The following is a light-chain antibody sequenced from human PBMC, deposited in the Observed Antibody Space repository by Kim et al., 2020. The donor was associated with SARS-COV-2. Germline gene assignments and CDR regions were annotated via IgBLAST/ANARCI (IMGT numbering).Light chain of an antibody. CDR1: QSVSNY. CDR2: DAS. Sequence: EIVMTQSPATLSMSPGERVTLSCRASQSVSNYLVWYQQKPGQGPRLLIYDASTRATGIPARFSGSGSGTEFTLTISSLQSEEFAVYYCQQYYNWPPFTFGGGTKVDIK. CDR3: QQYYNWPPFT. J-gene: IGKJ4*01. V-gene: IGKV3-15*01.